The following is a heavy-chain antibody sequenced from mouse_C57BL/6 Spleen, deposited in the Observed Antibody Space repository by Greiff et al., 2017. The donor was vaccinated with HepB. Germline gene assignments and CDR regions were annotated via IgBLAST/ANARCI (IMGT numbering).Heavy chain of an antibody. J-gene: IGHJ1*03. Sequence: EVQLQQSGPELVKPGASVKISCKASGYSFTGYYMNWVKQSPEKSLEWIGEINPSTGGTTYNQKFKAKATLTVDKSSSTAYMQLKSLTSEDSAVYYCARGASLYDGYYFDVWGTGTTVTVSS. V-gene: IGHV1-42*01. CDR1: GYSFTGYY. D-gene: IGHD2-2*01. CDR3: ARGASLYDGYYFDV. CDR2: INPSTGGT.